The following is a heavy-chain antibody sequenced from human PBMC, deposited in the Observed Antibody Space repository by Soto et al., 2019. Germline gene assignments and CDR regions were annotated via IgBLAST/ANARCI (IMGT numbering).Heavy chain of an antibody. CDR1: GGSFSGYY. D-gene: IGHD3-10*01. CDR2: INHSRST. V-gene: IGHV4-34*01. Sequence: SETLSLTCAVYGGSFSGYYWCWIGHPPGRGLQWIGEINHSRSTNYNPSLKSRVTISVATSTNQNSLKLSSVTAAATAVSYWARGPLWFGELLGPLYYWGQGTLVTVSS. J-gene: IGHJ4*02. CDR3: ARGPLWFGELLGPLYY.